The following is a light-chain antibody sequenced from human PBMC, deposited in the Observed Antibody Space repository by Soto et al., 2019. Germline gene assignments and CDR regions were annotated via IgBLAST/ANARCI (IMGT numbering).Light chain of an antibody. CDR3: QQYGTSTLT. CDR2: GTS. V-gene: IGKV3-20*01. CDR1: QSLYDN. Sequence: SQSPATLSMSQGETATLSCRASQSLYDNLAWSQQKPGQAPRLGMYGTSTRAPGVPARFSGSGSGTDFTLAISRLEPEDFAVYYCQQYGTSTLTFGQRTLLEVK. J-gene: IGKJ5*01.